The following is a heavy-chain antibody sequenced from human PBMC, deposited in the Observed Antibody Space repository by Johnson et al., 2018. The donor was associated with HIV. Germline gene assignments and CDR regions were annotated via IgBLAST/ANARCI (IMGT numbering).Heavy chain of an antibody. V-gene: IGHV3-33*01. CDR2: MWYDGSNK. CDR3: ARDNEDIVLVGAFDI. J-gene: IGHJ3*02. Sequence: QVQLVESGGGVVQPGRSLRLSCAASGFTFSTYGMHWVRQAPGKGLEWVAAMWYDGSNKYYADSVKGRFTISRDNSKNTLYLQMNSLRAEDTAVYYCARDNEDIVLVGAFDIWGQGTMVTVSS. CDR1: GFTFSTYG. D-gene: IGHD2-8*02.